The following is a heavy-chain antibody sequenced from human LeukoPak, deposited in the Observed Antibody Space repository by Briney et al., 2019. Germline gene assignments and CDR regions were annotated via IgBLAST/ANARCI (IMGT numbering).Heavy chain of an antibody. Sequence: GASVKVSCKASGYTFTGYYMHWVRQAPGQGLEWMGWINPNSGGTDYAQKFQGRVTMTRDTSISTAYMELSRLRSDDTAVYYCARGGTYSSSSGVPNSGDWFDPWGQGTLVTVSS. D-gene: IGHD6-6*01. CDR2: INPNSGGT. J-gene: IGHJ5*02. CDR1: GYTFTGYY. V-gene: IGHV1-2*02. CDR3: ARGGTYSSSSGVPNSGDWFDP.